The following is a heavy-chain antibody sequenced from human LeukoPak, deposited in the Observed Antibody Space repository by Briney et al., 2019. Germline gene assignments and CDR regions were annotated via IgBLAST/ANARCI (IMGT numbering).Heavy chain of an antibody. Sequence: SGPTLVNPTQTLTLTCTFSGFSLNTTTLGVGWIRQPPGKALEWLALLFWDDDSRLSPPLESRLTITKDTSKNQVVLTMTDMDPVDTATYYCAHATNSHFDYWGQGTLVTVS. D-gene: IGHD4-23*01. V-gene: IGHV2-5*02. CDR2: LFWDDDS. CDR1: GFSLNTTTLG. CDR3: AHATNSHFDY. J-gene: IGHJ4*02.